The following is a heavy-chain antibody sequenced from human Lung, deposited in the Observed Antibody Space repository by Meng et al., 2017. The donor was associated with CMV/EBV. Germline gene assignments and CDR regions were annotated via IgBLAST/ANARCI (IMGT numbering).Heavy chain of an antibody. CDR1: GYSFTTFW. V-gene: IGHV5-51*01. CDR2: IHPSDSET. J-gene: IGHJ4*02. CDR3: ASGAGEL. D-gene: IGHD7-27*01. Sequence: GEXXKISCKGSGYSFTTFWINWVRQMPGKGLEWMGAIHPSDSETEYSPSFEGQVTISADKSNSTAHLQWNSLKPSDTAMYYCASGAGELWGPGNLVNGAS.